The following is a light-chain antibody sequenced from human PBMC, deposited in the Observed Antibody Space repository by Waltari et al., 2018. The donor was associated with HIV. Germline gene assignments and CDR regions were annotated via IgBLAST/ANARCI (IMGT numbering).Light chain of an antibody. CDR2: DNK. J-gene: IGLJ2*01. V-gene: IGLV1-51*01. CDR3: GTWDSSLSAVV. Sequence: QSVLTQPPSVSAAPGQKVTISCSGSSSNIGNNYVSWYQQLPGTAPKLLIYDNKKRPSVIPDRVSGSKSGTSATLGITGLQTGDEADYYCGTWDSSLSAVVFGGGTKLTVL. CDR1: SSNIGNNY.